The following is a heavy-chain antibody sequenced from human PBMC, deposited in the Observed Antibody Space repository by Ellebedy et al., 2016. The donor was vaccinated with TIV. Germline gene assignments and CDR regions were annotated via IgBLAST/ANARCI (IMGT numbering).Heavy chain of an antibody. CDR3: ARAAHFYSYGMDV. J-gene: IGHJ6*02. Sequence: GESLKISCAGSGFTLGLYWMTWVRHAPGKGLEWVANIKQDGSEKYYVDSVKGRFTISRDNAKSSLFLQMNSLRAEDTAVYYCARAAHFYSYGMDVWGQGTTATVSS. V-gene: IGHV3-7*01. D-gene: IGHD2-21*01. CDR2: IKQDGSEK. CDR1: GFTLGLYW.